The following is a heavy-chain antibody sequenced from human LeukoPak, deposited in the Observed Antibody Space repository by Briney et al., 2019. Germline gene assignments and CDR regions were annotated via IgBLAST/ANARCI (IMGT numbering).Heavy chain of an antibody. D-gene: IGHD5-18*01. CDR1: GGSVSSGSYY. V-gene: IGHV4-61*01. CDR3: ARGVDTAMVSRRGAFDI. J-gene: IGHJ3*02. Sequence: SETLSLTCSVSGGSVSSGSYYWSWLRQPPGTGLEWIGYIYYSGSTNYNPSLKSRVTISVDTSKNQFSLKLSSVTAADTAVYYCARGVDTAMVSRRGAFDIWGQGTMVTVSS. CDR2: IYYSGST.